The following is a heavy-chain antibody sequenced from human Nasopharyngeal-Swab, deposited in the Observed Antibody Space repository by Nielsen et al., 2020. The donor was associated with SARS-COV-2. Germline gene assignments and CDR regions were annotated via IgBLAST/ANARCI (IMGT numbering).Heavy chain of an antibody. D-gene: IGHD5-18*01. V-gene: IGHV2-5*02. J-gene: IGHJ1*01. CDR3: AHRCGYTYGDAEYFQH. Sequence: WIRQPPGKALEWLALIYWDDDKRYSPSLKSRLTITKDTSKNQVVLAMTNMDPVDTATYYCAHRCGYTYGDAEYFQHWGQGTLVTVSS. CDR2: IYWDDDK.